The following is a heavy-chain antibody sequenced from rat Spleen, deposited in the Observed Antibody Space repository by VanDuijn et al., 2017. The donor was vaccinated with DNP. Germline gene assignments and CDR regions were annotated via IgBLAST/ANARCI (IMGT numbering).Heavy chain of an antibody. CDR2: ITSSGGDS. CDR1: GFTFSNFY. D-gene: IGHD1-11*01. CDR3: TTDFERGY. J-gene: IGHJ2*01. V-gene: IGHV5-27*01. Sequence: EVQLVESGGGLVQPGRSLKLSCAASGFTFSNFYMAWTRQVPGKGLEWVASITSSGGDSYYPDSVKGRFTISRDNAKSTLYLQMDSLRSEDTAAYYCTTDFERGYWGQGVMVTVSS.